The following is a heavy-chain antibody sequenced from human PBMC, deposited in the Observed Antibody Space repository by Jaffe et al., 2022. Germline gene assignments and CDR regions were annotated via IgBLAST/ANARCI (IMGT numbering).Heavy chain of an antibody. J-gene: IGHJ3*02. D-gene: IGHD6-19*01. CDR3: ARDVVHSSGWYEHDAFDI. Sequence: QVQLQESGPGLVKPSETLSLTCTVSGGSISSYYWSWIRQPPGKGLEWIGYIYYSGSTNYNPSLKSRVTISVDTSKNQFSLKLSSVTAADTAVYYCARDVVHSSGWYEHDAFDIWGQGTMVTVSS. CDR2: IYYSGST. CDR1: GGSISSYY. V-gene: IGHV4-59*01.